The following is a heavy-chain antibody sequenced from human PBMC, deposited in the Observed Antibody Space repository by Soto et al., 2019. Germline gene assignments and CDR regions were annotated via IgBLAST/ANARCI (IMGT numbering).Heavy chain of an antibody. Sequence: SETLSLTCTVSGGSISTYYWSWIRQPPGKGLEWIGYIYYSGSTSYNPSLKSRVTISVDTSKNQFSLKLRSVTAADTAVYYCVTYYYDSSGYYSVDYWGQGTLVTVSS. CDR2: IYYSGST. CDR1: GGSISTYY. CDR3: VTYYYDSSGYYSVDY. V-gene: IGHV4-59*01. D-gene: IGHD3-22*01. J-gene: IGHJ4*02.